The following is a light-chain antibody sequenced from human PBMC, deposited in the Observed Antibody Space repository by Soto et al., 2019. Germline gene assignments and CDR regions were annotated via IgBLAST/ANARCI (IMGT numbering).Light chain of an antibody. CDR1: SSNIGTYT. J-gene: IGLJ1*01. CDR3: SLYTSENTYV. V-gene: IGLV1-44*01. Sequence: QSVLTQPPSVSGTPGQRVTISCSGGSSNIGTYTVNWYQQLPETAPKLLIYTDYQRPSGVPDRFSGSKSGTSASLAISGLQSEDEADYYCSLYTSENTYVFGTGTKVTVL. CDR2: TDY.